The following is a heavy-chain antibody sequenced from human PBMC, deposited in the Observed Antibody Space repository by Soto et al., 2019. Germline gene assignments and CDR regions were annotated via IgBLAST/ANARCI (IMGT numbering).Heavy chain of an antibody. D-gene: IGHD6-13*01. J-gene: IGHJ4*02. V-gene: IGHV3-30*03. CDR1: GFTFSSYG. CDR2: ISYDGSNK. Sequence: QVQLVESGGGVVQPGRSLRLSCAASGFTFSSYGMHWVRQAPGKGLEWEAVISYDGSNKYYADSVKGRFTISRDNSKNTLYLQMNSLRAEDTAVYYCARDHSSSWYYFDYWGQGTLVTVSS. CDR3: ARDHSSSWYYFDY.